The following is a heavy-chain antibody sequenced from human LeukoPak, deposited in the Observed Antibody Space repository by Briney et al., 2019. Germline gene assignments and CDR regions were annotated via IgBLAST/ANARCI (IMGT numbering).Heavy chain of an antibody. CDR3: ARDAYNTFDY. J-gene: IGHJ4*02. D-gene: IGHD1-1*01. V-gene: IGHV3-21*01. Sequence: GGSLRLSCAASGFTFSSYSMTWARQAPGKGLEWVSSISSSSSYISYADSVKGRFTISRDNAKNSLYLQMNSLRAEDTAVYYCARDAYNTFDYWGQGTLVTVSS. CDR1: GFTFSSYS. CDR2: ISSSSSYI.